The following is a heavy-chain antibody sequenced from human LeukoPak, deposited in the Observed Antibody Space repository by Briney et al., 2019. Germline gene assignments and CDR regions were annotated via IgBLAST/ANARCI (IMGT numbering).Heavy chain of an antibody. J-gene: IGHJ5*02. CDR3: ARRASGWYEGWFDP. CDR2: IYYSGST. V-gene: IGHV4-59*08. CDR1: GGSISNYF. D-gene: IGHD6-19*01. Sequence: SETLSLTCTVSGGSISNYFWSWIRQPPGKGLEWIGYIYYSGSTNYNPSLKSRVTISVDTSKNQFSLKLSSVTAADTAVYYCARRASGWYEGWFDPWGQGTLVTVSS.